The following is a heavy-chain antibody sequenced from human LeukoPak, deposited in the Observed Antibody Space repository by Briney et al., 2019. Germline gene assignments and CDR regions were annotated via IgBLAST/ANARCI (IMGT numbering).Heavy chain of an antibody. CDR1: GFIFDDYA. Sequence: GGSLRLSCEASGFIFDDYAMHWVRQAPGKGLEWVSSISGSSSSISNADSVMGRFTISRDNSKNSLYLQMNSLRAEDTAVYYCAVSGVSTIAFDYWGQGTLVTVSS. D-gene: IGHD3-3*01. J-gene: IGHJ4*02. CDR2: ISGSSSSI. V-gene: IGHV3-21*01. CDR3: AVSGVSTIAFDY.